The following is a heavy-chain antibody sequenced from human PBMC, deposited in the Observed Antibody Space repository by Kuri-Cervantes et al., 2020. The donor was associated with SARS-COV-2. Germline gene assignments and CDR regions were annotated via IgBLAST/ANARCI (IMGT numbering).Heavy chain of an antibody. CDR1: GYTFTSYD. CDR2: IIPILGIA. Sequence: SVKVSCKASGYTFTSYDINWVRQAPGQGLEWMGGIIPILGIANYGQKLQSSVTITADKSTSTAYKELSNLRSEDTAVYYCARDGDGFDYWGQGTLVTVSS. CDR3: ARDGDGFDY. D-gene: IGHD3-10*01. J-gene: IGHJ4*02. V-gene: IGHV1-69*10.